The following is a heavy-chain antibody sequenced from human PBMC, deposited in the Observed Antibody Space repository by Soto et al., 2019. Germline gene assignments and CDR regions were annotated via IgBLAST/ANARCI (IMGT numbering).Heavy chain of an antibody. CDR3: ARGQEFDVVVVVAATPAFDY. V-gene: IGHV4-61*08. D-gene: IGHD2-15*01. CDR1: GGSINSGDYY. CDR2: IYYSGTT. J-gene: IGHJ4*02. Sequence: KASETLSLTCTVSGGSINSGDYYWSWIRQPPGKGLEWIGYIYYSGTTNYNPSLKSRVTISLDKSKNQFSLKMDSVTAADTAVYYCARGQEFDVVVVVAATPAFDYWGQGTLVTVSS.